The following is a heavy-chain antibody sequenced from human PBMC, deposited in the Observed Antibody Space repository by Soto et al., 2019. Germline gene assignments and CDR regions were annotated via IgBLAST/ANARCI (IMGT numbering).Heavy chain of an antibody. D-gene: IGHD6-19*01. V-gene: IGHV3-23*01. CDR3: AKGTGGWPQYNWFDP. CDR2: ISGSGGST. J-gene: IGHJ5*02. CDR1: GFTFSGYA. Sequence: PGGSLRLSCGASGFTFSGYARSWVRQAPGKGLEWVSAISGSGGSTYYADSVKGRFTISRDNSKNTLYLQMNSLRAEDTAVYYCAKGTGGWPQYNWFDPWGQGTLVTVSS.